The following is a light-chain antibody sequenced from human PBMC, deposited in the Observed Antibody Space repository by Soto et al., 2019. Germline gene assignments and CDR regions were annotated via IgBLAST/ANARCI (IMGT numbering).Light chain of an antibody. CDR3: SSYAGFSTVI. Sequence: QSALTQPASVSGSPGQSITISCTGTSSDVGSYKFVSWYQQHPGQVPKLMIFEGNKRPSGISNRFSGSKSGNTASLTISGLQPEDEADYYCSSYAGFSTVIFGGGTKLTVL. CDR1: SSDVGSYKF. CDR2: EGN. J-gene: IGLJ2*01. V-gene: IGLV2-23*03.